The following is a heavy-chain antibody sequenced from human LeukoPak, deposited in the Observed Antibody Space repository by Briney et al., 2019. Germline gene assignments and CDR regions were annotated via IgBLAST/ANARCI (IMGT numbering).Heavy chain of an antibody. Sequence: GGSLRLSCAASGFTVSSNFMSWVRQAPGKGLEWVSAISGSGGGTYYADSVKGRFTISRDNSKSTLFLQMNSLRAEDTAIYYCAKDLRYCSTTRCYKEYFDPWGQGTLVTVSS. CDR3: AKDLRYCSTTRCYKEYFDP. CDR1: GFTVSSNF. D-gene: IGHD2-2*02. V-gene: IGHV3-23*01. CDR2: ISGSGGGT. J-gene: IGHJ5*02.